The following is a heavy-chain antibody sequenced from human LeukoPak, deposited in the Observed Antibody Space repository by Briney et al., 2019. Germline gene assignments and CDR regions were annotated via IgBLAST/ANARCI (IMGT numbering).Heavy chain of an antibody. D-gene: IGHD2-15*01. Sequence: GESLKISCKGSGYRFTSYWIGWVRQMPGKGLEWMGIIYPGDSDTRYSPSFQGQVTISADKSISTAYLQWSSLKASDTAMYYCARQRRISQDWFDPWGQGTLVTVSS. J-gene: IGHJ5*02. CDR2: IYPGDSDT. V-gene: IGHV5-51*01. CDR3: ARQRRISQDWFDP. CDR1: GYRFTSYW.